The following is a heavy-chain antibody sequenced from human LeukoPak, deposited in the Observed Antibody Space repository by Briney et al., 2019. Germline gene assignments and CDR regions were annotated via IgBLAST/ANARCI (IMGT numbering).Heavy chain of an antibody. V-gene: IGHV1-69*13. CDR3: VYLGYCSGGSCYSGDFDY. Sequence: AASVKVSCKASGGTFSSYAISWVRQAPGQGLEWMGGIIPIFGTANYAQKFQGRVTITADESTSTAYMELSSLRSEDTAVYYCVYLGYCSGGSCYSGDFDYWGQGTLVTVSS. CDR1: GGTFSSYA. D-gene: IGHD2-15*01. J-gene: IGHJ4*02. CDR2: IIPIFGTA.